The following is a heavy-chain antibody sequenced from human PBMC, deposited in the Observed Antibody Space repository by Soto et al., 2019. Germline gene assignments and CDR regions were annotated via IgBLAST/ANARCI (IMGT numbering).Heavy chain of an antibody. CDR1: GGSISSYY. CDR3: ARDLRYSSGWYRVNWFDP. J-gene: IGHJ5*02. V-gene: IGHV4-59*01. CDR2: IYYSGST. D-gene: IGHD6-19*01. Sequence: PSETLSLTCTVSGGSISSYYWSWIRQPPGKGLEWIGYIYYSGSTNYNPSLKSRVTISVDTSKNQFSLKLSSVTAADTAVYYCARDLRYSSGWYRVNWFDPWGQGTLVTVSS.